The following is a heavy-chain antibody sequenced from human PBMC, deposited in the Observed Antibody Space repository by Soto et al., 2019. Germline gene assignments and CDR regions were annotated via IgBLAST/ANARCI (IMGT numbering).Heavy chain of an antibody. Sequence: GASVKVSCKATGYTFTNYDLHWVRQAPGQGLDWMGWISPRTGGTKYAQTFQGRVNLTRDTSITTAYMELSSLRSDDAAVYDCAREPGIETITDWYDNFWGRGTLVTV. V-gene: IGHV1-2*02. CDR2: ISPRTGGT. D-gene: IGHD1-20*01. CDR3: AREPGIETITDWYDNF. J-gene: IGHJ2*01. CDR1: GYTFTNYD.